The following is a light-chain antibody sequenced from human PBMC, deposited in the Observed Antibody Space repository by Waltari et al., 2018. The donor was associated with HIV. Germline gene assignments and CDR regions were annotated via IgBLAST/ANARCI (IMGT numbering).Light chain of an antibody. J-gene: IGLJ1*01. CDR1: ALSNQY. CDR3: QSADSSGTYV. CDR2: RDT. Sequence: SYELTQPPSVSVSPGQTARITCSGDALSNQYTFWYQQKPGQAPVLVIYRDTGRPSGIPERFSGSSSGTTVTLTISGVQAEDEADYYCQSADSSGTYVFGTGTKVTVV. V-gene: IGLV3-25*03.